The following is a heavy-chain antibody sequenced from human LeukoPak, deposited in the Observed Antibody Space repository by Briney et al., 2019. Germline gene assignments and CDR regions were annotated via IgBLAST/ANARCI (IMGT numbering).Heavy chain of an antibody. CDR3: ARELDGNGRWFDP. V-gene: IGHV4-59*01. Sequence: SETLSLTCTVSGDSISDYYWSWIRQPPGKGLEWIGEVYYSGSTHYNPSLKSRVTISVDTSKNQFSLSLRSVTTADTAVYFCARELDGNGRWFDPWGQGTLVIVSS. J-gene: IGHJ5*02. CDR1: GDSISDYY. CDR2: VYYSGST.